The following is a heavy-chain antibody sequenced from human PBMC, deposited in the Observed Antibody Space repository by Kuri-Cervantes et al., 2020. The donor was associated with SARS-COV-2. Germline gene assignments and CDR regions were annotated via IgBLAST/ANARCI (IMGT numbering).Heavy chain of an antibody. J-gene: IGHJ4*02. CDR1: GYTFITYG. D-gene: IGHD1-26*01. CDR3: ARGYYSHFDY. Sequence: ASVKVSCKASGYTFITYGISWVRQAPGQGLEWLGWISVGNRNTDYAQKVQGRVAMTTDTSTSTAYMELRSLRSDDTAVYFCARGYYSHFDYWGQGTLVTVSS. V-gene: IGHV1-18*04. CDR2: ISVGNRNT.